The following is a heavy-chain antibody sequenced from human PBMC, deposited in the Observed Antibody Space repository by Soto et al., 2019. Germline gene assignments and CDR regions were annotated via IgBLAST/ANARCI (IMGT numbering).Heavy chain of an antibody. V-gene: IGHV3-21*01. CDR1: GFSFSSDS. D-gene: IGHD1-7*01. CDR3: ARDPPTGTTLDWADS. CDR2: ISSSGSFK. Sequence: EVQLVESGGGLVKPGGSLGLSCAASGFSFSSDSMGWVRQAPGKGLEWVSSISSSGSFKNYADSVKGRFTISRDNAKNSLYLQMSGLKDEDTAVYYCARDPPTGTTLDWADSWGQGTLVTVSS. J-gene: IGHJ4*02.